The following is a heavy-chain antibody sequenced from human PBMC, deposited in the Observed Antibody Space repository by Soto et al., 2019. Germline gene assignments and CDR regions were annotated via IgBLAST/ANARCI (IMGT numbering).Heavy chain of an antibody. D-gene: IGHD3-22*01. V-gene: IGHV4-59*01. CDR1: DGSSSSYD. CDR3: ARVGNYPRDTYYYDSSGYYKVPWFDP. CDR2: IYYSGST. Sequence: SETLSLTSTVADGSSSSYDWSWIRQPPGKGLEWIGYIYYSGSTNYNPSLKSRVTISVDTSKNQFSLKLSSVTAADTAVYYCARVGNYPRDTYYYDSSGYYKVPWFDPWGQGTLVTVSS. J-gene: IGHJ5*02.